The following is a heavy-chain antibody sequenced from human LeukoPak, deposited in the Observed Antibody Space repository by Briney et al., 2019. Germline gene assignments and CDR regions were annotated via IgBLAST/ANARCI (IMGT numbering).Heavy chain of an antibody. V-gene: IGHV1-18*01. D-gene: IGHD4-17*01. Sequence: ASVKVSCKASGYTFTSYGISWVRQAPGQGLEWMGWISAYNGNTNYAQKLQGRVTMTTDTSTSTAYMELRSLRSDDTAVYYCARALDYGDYEGESFDYWGQGTLVTVSS. CDR3: ARALDYGDYEGESFDY. CDR2: ISAYNGNT. CDR1: GYTFTSYG. J-gene: IGHJ4*02.